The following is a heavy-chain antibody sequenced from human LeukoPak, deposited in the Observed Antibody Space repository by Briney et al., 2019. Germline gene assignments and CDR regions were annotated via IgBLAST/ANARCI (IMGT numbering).Heavy chain of an antibody. CDR3: ARGAFGGNSMAWFDY. V-gene: IGHV4-39*07. CDR2: IYYSGTT. Sequence: SSETLSLTCTVSGGSISSSSYYWGWIRQPPGKGLEWIGSIYYSGTTYYNPSLKSRVTISVDTSKSRFSLKLSSVTAADTAVYYRARGAFGGNSMAWFDYWGQGTLVTVSS. J-gene: IGHJ4*02. CDR1: GGSISSSSYY. D-gene: IGHD4-23*01.